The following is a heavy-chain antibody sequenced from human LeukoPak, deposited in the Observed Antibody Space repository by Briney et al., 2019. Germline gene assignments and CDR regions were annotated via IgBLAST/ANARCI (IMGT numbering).Heavy chain of an antibody. CDR3: AKAAYYYDSSGWIY. D-gene: IGHD3-22*01. Sequence: GGSLRLSCAASGFPFSTYSMNWVRQAPGKGLEWVAYISRSSSSKHYADSVKGRFTISRDNAKNSLYLQMNSLRAEDAAVYYCAKAAYYYDSSGWIYWGQGTLVTVSS. V-gene: IGHV3-48*01. CDR1: GFPFSTYS. CDR2: ISRSSSSK. J-gene: IGHJ4*02.